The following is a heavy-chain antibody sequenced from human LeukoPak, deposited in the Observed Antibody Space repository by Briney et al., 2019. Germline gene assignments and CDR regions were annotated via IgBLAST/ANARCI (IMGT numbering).Heavy chain of an antibody. J-gene: IGHJ4*02. Sequence: GASVKVSCKASGYTFTSYGISWVRQAPGQGLEWMGWISAYNGNTNYAQKLQGRVTMTTDTSTSTAYMELRSLRSDDTAVYYCAKVSESNYDILTGYYTPYYFDYWGQGTLVTVSS. D-gene: IGHD3-9*01. V-gene: IGHV1-18*01. CDR2: ISAYNGNT. CDR3: AKVSESNYDILTGYYTPYYFDY. CDR1: GYTFTSYG.